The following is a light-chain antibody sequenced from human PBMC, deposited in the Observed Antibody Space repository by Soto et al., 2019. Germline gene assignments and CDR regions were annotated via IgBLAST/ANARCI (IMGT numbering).Light chain of an antibody. V-gene: IGKV3-20*01. Sequence: EIVLTQSPGTLSLFPGGRATLSCRATQSVSSNYLAWYQQKPGQAPRLLIYIASSRATGIPDRFSGSGSGTDFTLTICRLEPEDFAVYYCQQYGTSPWTFGQGTKVEIK. CDR3: QQYGTSPWT. CDR2: IAS. CDR1: QSVSSNY. J-gene: IGKJ1*01.